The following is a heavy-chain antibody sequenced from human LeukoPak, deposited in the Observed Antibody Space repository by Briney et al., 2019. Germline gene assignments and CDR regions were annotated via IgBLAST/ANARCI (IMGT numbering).Heavy chain of an antibody. Sequence: PSQTLSLTCTVSGGSISSGGYYWSWIRQPPGKGLEWIGYIYYSGCTYYNPSLKSRVTISVDTSKNQFSLKLSSVTAADTAVYYCASGYYYDSSDLTPIYFDYWGQGTLVTVSS. CDR3: ASGYYYDSSDLTPIYFDY. V-gene: IGHV4-31*03. D-gene: IGHD3-22*01. CDR1: GGSISSGGYY. CDR2: IYYSGCT. J-gene: IGHJ4*02.